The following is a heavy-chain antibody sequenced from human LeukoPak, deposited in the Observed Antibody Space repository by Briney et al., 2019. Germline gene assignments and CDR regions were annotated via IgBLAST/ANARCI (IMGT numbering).Heavy chain of an antibody. V-gene: IGHV3-30-3*01. CDR3: ARPRTRGREVPAHSDY. CDR1: GFTFSSYA. D-gene: IGHD2-2*01. Sequence: GGSLRLSCAASGFTFSSYAMHWVRQAPGKGLEWVAVISYDGSNKYYADSVKGRFTISRDNSKNTLYLQMNSLRAEDTAVYYCARPRTRGREVPAHSDYWGQGTLVTVSS. CDR2: ISYDGSNK. J-gene: IGHJ4*02.